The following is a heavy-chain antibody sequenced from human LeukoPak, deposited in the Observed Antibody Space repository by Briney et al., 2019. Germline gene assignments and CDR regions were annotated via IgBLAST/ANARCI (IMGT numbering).Heavy chain of an antibody. CDR2: VYSTGST. J-gene: IGHJ4*02. V-gene: IGHV4-4*07. Sequence: PSETLSLTCTVSGGSISHYYWTWIRQPAGKGLEWIGRVYSTGSTNYNPYLQNRVTLSVDTSKNQFSLRLTSVTAADTAVYYCARDLEYYDSSGYRGDYFDYWGPGILVTVSS. D-gene: IGHD3-22*01. CDR3: ARDLEYYDSSGYRGDYFDY. CDR1: GGSISHYY.